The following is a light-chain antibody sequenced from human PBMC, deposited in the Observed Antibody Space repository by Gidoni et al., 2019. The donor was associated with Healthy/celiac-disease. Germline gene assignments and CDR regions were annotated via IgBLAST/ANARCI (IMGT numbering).Light chain of an antibody. CDR1: SLRSYY. V-gene: IGLV3-19*01. CDR3: NSRDSSGNHPSV. CDR2: GKN. Sequence: SSELTQDPAVSVALGQTVRITCQGDSLRSYYASWYQQKPGQAPVLVIYGKNNRPSGIPDRFSGSSSGNTASLTITGAQAEDEADYDCNSRDSSGNHPSVFGTGTKVTVL. J-gene: IGLJ1*01.